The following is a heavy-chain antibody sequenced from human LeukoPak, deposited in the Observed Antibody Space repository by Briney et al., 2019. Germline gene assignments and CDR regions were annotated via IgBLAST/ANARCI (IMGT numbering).Heavy chain of an antibody. CDR1: GFTFSSYA. D-gene: IGHD6-13*01. CDR3: ARGRIAAQKGEFDY. CDR2: ISSNGGST. J-gene: IGHJ4*02. Sequence: GGSLRLSCAASGFTFSSYAMHWVRRAPGKGLEYVSAISSNGGSTYYANSVKGRFTISRDNSKNTLYLQMGSLRAEDMAVYYCARGRIAAQKGEFDYWGQGTLVTVSS. V-gene: IGHV3-64*01.